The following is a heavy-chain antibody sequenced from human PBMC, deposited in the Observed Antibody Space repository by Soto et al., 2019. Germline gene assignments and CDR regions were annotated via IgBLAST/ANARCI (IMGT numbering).Heavy chain of an antibody. V-gene: IGHV1-18*04. D-gene: IGHD4-4*01. Sequence: GASVKVSCKASGYTFTSYGISWVRQAPGQGLEWMGWISAYNGNTNYAQKLQGRVTMTTDTSTSTAYMELRSLRSDDTAVYYCAKTVTTNYYYYGMDVWGQGTTVTVSS. J-gene: IGHJ6*02. CDR3: AKTVTTNYYYYGMDV. CDR1: GYTFTSYG. CDR2: ISAYNGNT.